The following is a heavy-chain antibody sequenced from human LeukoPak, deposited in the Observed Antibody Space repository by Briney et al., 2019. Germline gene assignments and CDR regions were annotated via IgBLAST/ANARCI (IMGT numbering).Heavy chain of an antibody. CDR1: VGSFSGDY. Sequence: SETLCLTCAVYVGSFSGDYSSWIRQPPRRGLECMGEINHSVSTNYNPSLKSRATISVDTSKNQFSLKLSSVAAADTAVYYCARSNRTPNYYYYGMDVWAQGTTVTVSS. V-gene: IGHV4-34*01. J-gene: IGHJ6*02. CDR3: ARSNRTPNYYYYGMDV. CDR2: INHSVST. D-gene: IGHD1-14*01.